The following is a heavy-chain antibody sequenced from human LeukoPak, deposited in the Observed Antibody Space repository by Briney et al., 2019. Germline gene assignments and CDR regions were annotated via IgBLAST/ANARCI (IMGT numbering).Heavy chain of an antibody. J-gene: IGHJ4*02. CDR3: ATAEDSNFDY. CDR1: GYTFTSYG. Sequence: GASVKVSCKASGYTFTSYGISWVRQAPGQGLEWMGWISAHNGNTNYAQKLQGRVTMTEDTSTDTAYMELSSLRSEDTAVYYCATAEDSNFDYWGQGTLVTVSS. D-gene: IGHD6-6*01. CDR2: ISAHNGNT. V-gene: IGHV1-18*01.